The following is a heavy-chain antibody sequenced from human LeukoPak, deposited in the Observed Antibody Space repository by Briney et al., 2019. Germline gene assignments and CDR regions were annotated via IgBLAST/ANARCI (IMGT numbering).Heavy chain of an antibody. CDR3: ARGPSDTAVDY. J-gene: IGHJ4*02. V-gene: IGHV1-18*01. Sequence: ASVKVSCKASGGTFSSYAISWVRQAPGQGLEWMGWISTYNGNTNYAQKLQGRVSMTTDTSTSTAYMELRSLRSDDTAVYYCARGPSDTAVDYWGQGTLVTVSS. D-gene: IGHD5-18*01. CDR2: ISTYNGNT. CDR1: GGTFSSYA.